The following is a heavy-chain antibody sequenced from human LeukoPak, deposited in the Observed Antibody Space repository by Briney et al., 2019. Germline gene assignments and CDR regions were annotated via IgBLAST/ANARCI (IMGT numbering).Heavy chain of an antibody. J-gene: IGHJ6*03. CDR1: GFTFSSYA. D-gene: IGHD3-10*01. CDR3: ASGDSGSFSRWTYYYMDV. Sequence: GGSLRLSCAASGFTFSSYAMHWVRQAPGKGLEWVAVISYDGSNKYYADSVKGRFTISRDNSKNTLYLQMNSLRAEDTAVYYCASGDSGSFSRWTYYYMDVWGKGTTVTVSS. V-gene: IGHV3-30-3*01. CDR2: ISYDGSNK.